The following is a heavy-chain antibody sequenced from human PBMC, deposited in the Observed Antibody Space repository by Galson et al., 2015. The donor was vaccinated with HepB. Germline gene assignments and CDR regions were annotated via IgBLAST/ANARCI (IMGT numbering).Heavy chain of an antibody. D-gene: IGHD2-2*02. V-gene: IGHV1-46*01. J-gene: IGHJ6*02. Sequence: SVKVSCKASGYTFTSYYMHWVRQAPGQGLEWMGIINPSGGSTSYAQKFQGRVTMTRDTSTSTAYMELSSLRSEDTAVYYCARDRCSSTSCYTADYGMDVWSQGTTVTVSS. CDR3: ARDRCSSTSCYTADYGMDV. CDR2: INPSGGST. CDR1: GYTFTSYY.